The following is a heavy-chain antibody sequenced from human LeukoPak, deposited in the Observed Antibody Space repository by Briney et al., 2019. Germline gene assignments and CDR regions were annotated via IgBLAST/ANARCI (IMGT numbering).Heavy chain of an antibody. D-gene: IGHD4-17*01. CDR3: AKGQASVTYKYFFDY. V-gene: IGHV3-23*01. Sequence: PGGSLRLSCAASGFTFSKYAMSWVRQAPGKGLEWVSTINDRGTGTYYADSVKGRFTISRDNSKNTLSLQMNSLRAEDTAVYYCAKGQASVTYKYFFDYWGQGTLVTVSS. J-gene: IGHJ4*02. CDR2: INDRGTGT. CDR1: GFTFSKYA.